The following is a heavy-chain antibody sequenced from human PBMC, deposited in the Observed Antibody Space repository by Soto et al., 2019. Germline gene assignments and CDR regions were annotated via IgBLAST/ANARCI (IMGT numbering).Heavy chain of an antibody. CDR3: ARGRKEYRSSWYVD. Sequence: SETLSLTCAVYGGSFSGDYWGCIRQPPGKGLEWIGEINPSGSTNYNPSLKSRVTISVDTSKNQFSLKLTSVTAADTAVYYCARGRKEYRSSWYVDWGQGNLVTVSS. D-gene: IGHD6-13*01. J-gene: IGHJ4*02. CDR2: INPSGST. V-gene: IGHV4-34*01. CDR1: GGSFSGDY.